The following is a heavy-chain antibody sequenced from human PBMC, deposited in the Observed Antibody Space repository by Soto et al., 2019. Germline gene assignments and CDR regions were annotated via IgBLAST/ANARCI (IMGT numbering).Heavy chain of an antibody. D-gene: IGHD2-2*01. CDR2: IFSNDEK. Sequence: QVTLKESGPVLVKPTETLTLTCTVSGFSLSNARMGVSWIRQPPGKALEWLAHIFSNDEKSYSTSLKSRLTISKDTSKSQVVLTMTNIDPVDTATYYCARIRIVVVPAARGYYYGMDVWGQGTTVTVSS. V-gene: IGHV2-26*01. CDR3: ARIRIVVVPAARGYYYGMDV. J-gene: IGHJ6*02. CDR1: GFSLSNARMG.